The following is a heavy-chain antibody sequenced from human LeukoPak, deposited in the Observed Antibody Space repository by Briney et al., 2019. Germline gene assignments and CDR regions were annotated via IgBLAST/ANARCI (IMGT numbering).Heavy chain of an antibody. J-gene: IGHJ4*02. CDR2: ISSSSSYI. Sequence: GGSLRLSCAASGFTFSSYSMNWVRQAPGKGLEWVSSISSSSSYIYYADSVKGRFTISRDNAKNSLYLQMNSLRAEDTAVYYCARGEEGPLIAAAINYWGQGTLITVSS. CDR1: GFTFSSYS. D-gene: IGHD6-13*01. CDR3: ARGEEGPLIAAAINY. V-gene: IGHV3-21*01.